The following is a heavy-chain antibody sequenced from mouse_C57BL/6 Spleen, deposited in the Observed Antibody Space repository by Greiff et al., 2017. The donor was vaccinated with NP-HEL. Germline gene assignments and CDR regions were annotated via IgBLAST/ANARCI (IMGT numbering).Heavy chain of an antibody. CDR1: GYSITSGYY. V-gene: IGHV3-6*01. D-gene: IGHD2-5*01. J-gene: IGHJ1*03. Sequence: EVKLMESGPGLVKPSQSLSLTCSVTGYSITSGYYWNWIRQFPGNQLEWMGYISYDGSNNYNPSLKNRISITRDTSKNQFFLKLNSVTTEDTATYYCAREDYYSNYGYFDVWGTGTTVTVSS. CDR3: AREDYYSNYGYFDV. CDR2: ISYDGSN.